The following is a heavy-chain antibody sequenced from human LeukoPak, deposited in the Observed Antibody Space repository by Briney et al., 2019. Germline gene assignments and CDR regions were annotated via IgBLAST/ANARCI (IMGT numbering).Heavy chain of an antibody. V-gene: IGHV4-59*01. CDR1: GASINSYY. J-gene: IGHJ5*02. CDR2: TYNSGST. Sequence: SETLSLTCSVSGASINSYYWNWIRQPPGKGLEWIGNTYNSGSTNYNPSLKSRVTISLDTSKNQFSLKMSSVTAAETAVYYCAKDWELGSWGQATLATVSS. D-gene: IGHD1-26*01. CDR3: AKDWELGS.